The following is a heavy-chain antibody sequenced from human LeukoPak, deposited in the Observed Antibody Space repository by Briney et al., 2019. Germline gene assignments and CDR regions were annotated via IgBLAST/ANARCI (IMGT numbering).Heavy chain of an antibody. CDR1: GFTFSSYG. J-gene: IGHJ4*02. CDR3: AKDDAWLRFGE. V-gene: IGHV3-23*01. CDR2: ISGSGGST. Sequence: AGGSLRLSCAASGFTFSSYGTSWVRQAPGKGLEWVSAISGSGGSTYYADSVKGRFTISRDNSKNTLYLEVISLTAEDTAVYYCAKDDAWLRFGEWSQGTLVTVSS. D-gene: IGHD3-10*01.